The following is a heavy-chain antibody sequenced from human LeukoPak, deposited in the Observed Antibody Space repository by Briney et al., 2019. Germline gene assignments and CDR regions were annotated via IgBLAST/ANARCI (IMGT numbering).Heavy chain of an antibody. D-gene: IGHD2-21*01. Sequence: GASVKVSCKASGYTFTSYDIIWVRQATGQGLEWMGWMNPNSGNTGYAQKFQGRVTITRNTSISTAYMELSSLRSEDTAVYYCARGSFCGGDCYSYYFDYWGQGTLVTVSS. CDR2: MNPNSGNT. CDR3: ARGSFCGGDCYSYYFDY. J-gene: IGHJ4*02. V-gene: IGHV1-8*03. CDR1: GYTFTSYD.